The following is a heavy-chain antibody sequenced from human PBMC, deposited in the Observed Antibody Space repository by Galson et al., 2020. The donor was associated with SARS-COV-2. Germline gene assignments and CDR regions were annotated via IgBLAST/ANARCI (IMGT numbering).Heavy chain of an antibody. J-gene: IGHJ4*02. CDR3: AREDTAMDSGSLDY. D-gene: IGHD5-18*01. V-gene: IGHV3-33*01. Sequence: QLGESLKISCAASGFTFSSYGMHWVRQAPGKGLEWVAVIWYDGSNKYYADSVKGRFTISRDNSKNTLYLQMNSLRAEDTAVYYCAREDTAMDSGSLDYWGQGTLVTVSS. CDR2: IWYDGSNK. CDR1: GFTFSSYG.